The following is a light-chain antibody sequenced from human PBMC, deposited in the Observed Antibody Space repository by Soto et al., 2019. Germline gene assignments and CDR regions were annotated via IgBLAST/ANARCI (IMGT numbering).Light chain of an antibody. CDR1: QRVSSY. Sequence: EIVLTQSPATLSLSPGERATLSCRASQRVSSYLAWYQQKPGQAPRLLIYDASNRATGIPARFSGSGSGTDFTLTISSLEPEDVAVYYCQQRVNWPTFGQGTRLEI. CDR2: DAS. J-gene: IGKJ5*01. CDR3: QQRVNWPT. V-gene: IGKV3-11*01.